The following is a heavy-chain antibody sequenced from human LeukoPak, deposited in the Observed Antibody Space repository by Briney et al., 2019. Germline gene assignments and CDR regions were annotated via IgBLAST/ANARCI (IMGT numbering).Heavy chain of an antibody. CDR2: ISAYNGNT. CDR1: GYTFTSYG. D-gene: IGHD6-6*01. CDR3: ARDFRAGGVAARPFDY. J-gene: IGHJ4*02. Sequence: ASVKVSCKASGYTFTSYGISWVRQAPGQGLEWMGWISAYNGNTNYAQKLQGRVTMTTDTSTSTAYMELRSLRSDDTAVYYCARDFRAGGVAARPFDYWGQGTLVTVSS. V-gene: IGHV1-18*01.